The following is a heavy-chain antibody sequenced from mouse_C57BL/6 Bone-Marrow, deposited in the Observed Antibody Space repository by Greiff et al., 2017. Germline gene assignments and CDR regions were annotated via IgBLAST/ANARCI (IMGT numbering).Heavy chain of an antibody. Sequence: VQLQQSGAELVRPGASVKLSCTASGFNIKDDYMHWVKQRPEQGLEWIGWIDPENGDTEYASKFQGKVTITADTSSNTAYLQLSSLTSEDTAVYYCTTFPLITTVVATDYFDYWGQGTTLTVSS. CDR2: IDPENGDT. CDR3: TTFPLITTVVATDYFDY. J-gene: IGHJ2*01. D-gene: IGHD1-1*01. CDR1: GFNIKDDY. V-gene: IGHV14-4*01.